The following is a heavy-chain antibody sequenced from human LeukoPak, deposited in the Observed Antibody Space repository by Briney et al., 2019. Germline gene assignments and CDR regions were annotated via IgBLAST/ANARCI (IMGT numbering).Heavy chain of an antibody. CDR2: INHSGST. CDR3: ARGPRCSGGSCYSVRVDP. D-gene: IGHD2-15*01. CDR1: VGSFSDYH. V-gene: IGHV4-34*01. Sequence: SETLSLTCAVYVGSFSDYHWNWIRQPPGKGLEWIGEINHSGSTNYNPSLKSRVTISVDTSKNQFSLKLSSVTAADTAVYYCARGPRCSGGSCYSVRVDPWGQGTLVTVSS. J-gene: IGHJ5*02.